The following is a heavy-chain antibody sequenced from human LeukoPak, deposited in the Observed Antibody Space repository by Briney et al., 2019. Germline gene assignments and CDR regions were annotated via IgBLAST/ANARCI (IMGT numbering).Heavy chain of an antibody. CDR3: ARSTQPSSGWYRIWSYYMDV. Sequence: GGSLRLSCAASGFIFSSYGMHWVRQAPGKGPEWVAFTRYDGSDKYYADSVKGRFTISRDNSKNSLYLQMNSLRAEDTALYYCARSTQPSSGWYRIWSYYMDVWGKGTTVTVSS. J-gene: IGHJ6*03. V-gene: IGHV3-30*02. CDR2: TRYDGSDK. D-gene: IGHD6-19*01. CDR1: GFIFSSYG.